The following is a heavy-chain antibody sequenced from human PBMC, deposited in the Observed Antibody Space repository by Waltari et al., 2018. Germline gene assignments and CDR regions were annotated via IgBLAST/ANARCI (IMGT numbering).Heavy chain of an antibody. Sequence: EVQLVESGGGLVNPGGSLRLSCAASGLTFSNTWMACVCQAPGKGLEWIARIKTQSDGGGATYYAAPVTGRFTVSRDDSKNMLYLQMSSLKTEDTAMYYCTTDQGDSYTFYSFDYWGQGTLVTVSS. D-gene: IGHD3-16*02. CDR1: GLTFSNTW. CDR2: IKTQSDGGGAT. V-gene: IGHV3-15*01. J-gene: IGHJ4*02. CDR3: TTDQGDSYTFYSFDY.